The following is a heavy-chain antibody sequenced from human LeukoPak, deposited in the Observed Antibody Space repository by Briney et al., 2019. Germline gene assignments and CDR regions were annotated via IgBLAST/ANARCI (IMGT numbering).Heavy chain of an antibody. CDR1: GFTFSNYA. CDR3: ARDLVGATSTFAF. CDR2: IIGSGDAT. D-gene: IGHD1-26*01. J-gene: IGHJ4*02. Sequence: PGGSLRLSCAGSGFTFSNYAMNWVRQAPGKGLEWVSGIIGSGDATYFADSVRGRFTISRDNSKNTLYLQMNSLRAEDTALYYCARDLVGATSTFAFWGRGTLVTVSS. V-gene: IGHV3-23*01.